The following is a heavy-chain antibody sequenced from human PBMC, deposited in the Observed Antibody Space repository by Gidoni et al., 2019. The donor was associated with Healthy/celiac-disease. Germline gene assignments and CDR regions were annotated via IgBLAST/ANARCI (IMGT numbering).Heavy chain of an antibody. CDR2: IWYDGSNK. D-gene: IGHD3-10*01. V-gene: IGHV3-33*01. J-gene: IGHJ4*02. CDR3: ARESIPGVIGFADY. Sequence: QVQLVESGGGVVQPGRSLRLSCAASGFTFSSYGMHWVRQAPGKGLEWVAVIWYDGSNKYYADSVKGRFTISRDNSKNTLYLQMNSLRAEDTAVYYCARESIPGVIGFADYWGQGTLVTVSS. CDR1: GFTFSSYG.